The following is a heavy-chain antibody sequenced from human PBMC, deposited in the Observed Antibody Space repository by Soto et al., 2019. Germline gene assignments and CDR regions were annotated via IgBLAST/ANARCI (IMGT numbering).Heavy chain of an antibody. CDR3: ASIIAVAGFFDL. D-gene: IGHD6-19*01. CDR1: GFTFSSYE. Sequence: GGSLRLSCAASGFTFSSYEMNWVRQAPGKGLAWVSYISSTGSTIYYADSVKGRFTISRDNAKKALYTEMNSLRAEDTAVYYCASIIAVAGFFDLWGRGTLVTVSS. V-gene: IGHV3-48*03. CDR2: ISSTGSTI. J-gene: IGHJ2*01.